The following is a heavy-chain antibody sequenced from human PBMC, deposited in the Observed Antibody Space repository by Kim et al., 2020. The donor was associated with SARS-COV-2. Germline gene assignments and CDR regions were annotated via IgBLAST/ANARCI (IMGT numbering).Heavy chain of an antibody. V-gene: IGHV1-3*01. J-gene: IGHJ5*02. CDR2: INGGNGNT. CDR1: VYTFDTFY. D-gene: IGHD3-10*01. CDR3: AREGSGSYNWLDP. Sequence: ASVKVSCKDSVYTFDTFYLYWVRQAPGQRFEWMGWINGGNGNTRYSQNFQGRLTITRDTSATTAYMELSRLTSKDTAVYFCAREGSGSYNWLDPWGQGTLVTVSS.